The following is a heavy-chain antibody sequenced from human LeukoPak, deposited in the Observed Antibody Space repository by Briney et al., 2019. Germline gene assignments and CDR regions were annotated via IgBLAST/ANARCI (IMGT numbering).Heavy chain of an antibody. J-gene: IGHJ4*02. CDR1: GFTFDDYA. Sequence: GGSLRLSCTASGFTFDDYAMHWVRQAPGKGLEWVSGINWNSGGIAYADSVEGRFTISRDNAKNSLYLQMNSLRPEDTALYYCAKVRAPLSGNSYYFDYWGQGTLVAVSS. CDR3: AKVRAPLSGNSYYFDY. D-gene: IGHD1-26*01. CDR2: INWNSGGI. V-gene: IGHV3-9*01.